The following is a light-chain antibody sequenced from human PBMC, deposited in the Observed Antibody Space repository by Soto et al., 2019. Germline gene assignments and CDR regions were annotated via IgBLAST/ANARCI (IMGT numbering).Light chain of an antibody. V-gene: IGKV3-15*01. CDR1: QSVSSN. J-gene: IGKJ5*01. CDR2: GAS. CDR3: RQYNSWSSIT. Sequence: EIVMTQSPATLSVSPGERATLSCRASQSVSSNLAWYQQKPGQAPRLLIYGASTRATGIPGRFSGSGSGTEFALTISSLQSEDLAIYYCRQYNSWSSITFGQGTRLEIK.